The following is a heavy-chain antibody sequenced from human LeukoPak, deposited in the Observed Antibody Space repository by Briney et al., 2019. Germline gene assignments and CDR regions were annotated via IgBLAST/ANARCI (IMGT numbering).Heavy chain of an antibody. Sequence: SVKVSCKASGGTFSSYAISWARQAPGQGLEWMGRIIPILGIANYAQKFQGRVTITADKSTSTAYMELSSLRSEDTAVYYCARDPNYYDSSGYYFWGQGTLVTVSS. CDR3: ARDPNYYDSSGYYF. D-gene: IGHD3-22*01. V-gene: IGHV1-69*04. CDR1: GGTFSSYA. J-gene: IGHJ4*02. CDR2: IIPILGIA.